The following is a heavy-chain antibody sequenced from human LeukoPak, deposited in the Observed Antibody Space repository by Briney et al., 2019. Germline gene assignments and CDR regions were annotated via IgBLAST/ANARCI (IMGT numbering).Heavy chain of an antibody. CDR1: GGSLSGLS. CDR3: ARVDVRYYGSGSPEPLFDY. J-gene: IGHJ4*02. D-gene: IGHD3-10*01. Sequence: SETLSLTCAVNGGSLSGLSWNWIRQSPGKGLEWIGEINQSGTTDYNPSLKNRVTMSVDTSKNQFSLKLSSVTAADTAVYYCARVDVRYYGSGSPEPLFDYWGQGTLVTVSS. V-gene: IGHV4-34*01. CDR2: INQSGTT.